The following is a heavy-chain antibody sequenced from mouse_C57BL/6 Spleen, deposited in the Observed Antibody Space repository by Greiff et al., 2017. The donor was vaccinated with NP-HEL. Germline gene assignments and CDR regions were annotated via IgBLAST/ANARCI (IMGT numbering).Heavy chain of an antibody. Sequence: QVQLQQPGAELVKPGASVKMSCKASGYTFTSYWITWVKQRPGQGLEWIGDIYPGSGSTNYNEKFKSKATLTVDTSSSTAYVQLSSLTSEDSAVYYCARRGLYYGNLYYFDYWGQGTTLTVSS. CDR2: IYPGSGST. CDR3: ARRGLYYGNLYYFDY. V-gene: IGHV1-55*01. D-gene: IGHD2-1*01. CDR1: GYTFTSYW. J-gene: IGHJ2*01.